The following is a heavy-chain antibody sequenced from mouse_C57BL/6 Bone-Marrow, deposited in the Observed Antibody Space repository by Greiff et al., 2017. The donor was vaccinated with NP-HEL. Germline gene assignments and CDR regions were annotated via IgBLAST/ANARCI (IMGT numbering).Heavy chain of an antibody. V-gene: IGHV15-2*01. CDR1: DSEVFPIAY. J-gene: IGHJ3*01. CDR3: ARGFIYDGIKEFAY. CDR2: ILPSIGRT. D-gene: IGHD2-3*01. Sequence: QVQLQQSGSELRSPGSSVKLSCKDFDSEVFPIAYMSWVRQKPGHGFEWIGGILPSIGRTIYGEKFEDKATLDADTLSNTAYLELNSLTSEDSAIYYCARGFIYDGIKEFAYWGQGTLVTVSA.